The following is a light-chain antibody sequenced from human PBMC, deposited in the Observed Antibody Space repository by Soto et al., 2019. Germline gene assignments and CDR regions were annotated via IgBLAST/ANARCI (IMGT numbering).Light chain of an antibody. Sequence: EIVLTQSPGTLSLSPGERATLSCSASQSVSSNYLAWYQQKPGQAPRLLIYGASRGAAGIPDRFIGSGSGTAFTLTINRLEPEDFAVYFCQQYGRSPMFTFGQGTKLEIK. V-gene: IGKV3-20*01. J-gene: IGKJ2*01. CDR3: QQYGRSPMFT. CDR1: QSVSSNY. CDR2: GAS.